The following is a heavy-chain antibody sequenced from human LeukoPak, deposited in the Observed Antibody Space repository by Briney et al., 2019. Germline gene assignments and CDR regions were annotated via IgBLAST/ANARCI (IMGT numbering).Heavy chain of an antibody. V-gene: IGHV3-74*01. CDR1: GFTFSTYW. D-gene: IGHD6-25*01. CDR3: VRGSDHS. Sequence: GGSLRLSCAASGFTFSTYWMHWVRQAPGKGLVWVSRINGDESSTNYADFVKGRFTISRDNAKNSLYLQMTSLRAEDTAVYYCVRGSDHSWGQGTLVTVSS. J-gene: IGHJ4*02. CDR2: INGDESST.